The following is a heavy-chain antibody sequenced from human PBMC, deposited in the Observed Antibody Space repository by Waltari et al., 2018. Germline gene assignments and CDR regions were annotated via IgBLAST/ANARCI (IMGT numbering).Heavy chain of an antibody. V-gene: IGHV1-69*01. J-gene: IGHJ4*02. CDR1: GGSFSSYY. CDR3: TTDLGGYQKYYFNS. CDR2: FIPIFGTA. D-gene: IGHD5-12*01. Sequence: QVQLLQSGAEVKKPGSSVKVVCKTSGGSFSSYYFSWVRPAPGQGPQWMGGFIPIFGTATYPQKFQGRVTITADESTSTTYMELSGLTSDDTAVYYCTTDLGGYQKYYFNSWGQGTLVTVSS.